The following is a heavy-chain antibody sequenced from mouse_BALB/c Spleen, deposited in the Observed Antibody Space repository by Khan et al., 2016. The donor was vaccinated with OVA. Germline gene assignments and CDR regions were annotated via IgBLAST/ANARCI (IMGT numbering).Heavy chain of an antibody. CDR1: GFAFNSYD. CDR3: TRPSYYGNPWFTY. V-gene: IGHV5-9*02. J-gene: IGHJ3*01. CDR2: ISSTGTYT. Sequence: EVELVESGGGLVKPGGSLKLSCEVSGFAFNSYDMSWVRQTPEKRLEWVATISSTGTYTYYPDSVKGRFTISRDTARNTLYLQMSSLRSEDTAWYYCTRPSYYGNPWFTYWGQGTLVTVFA. D-gene: IGHD2-10*01.